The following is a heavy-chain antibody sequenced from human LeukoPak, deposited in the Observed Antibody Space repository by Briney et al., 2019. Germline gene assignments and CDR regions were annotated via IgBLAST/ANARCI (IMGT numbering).Heavy chain of an antibody. CDR3: AREIVGRYFDL. Sequence: GGSLRLSCAASGFTFSSYGMSWVRQAPGKGLEWVSSITSTSTFIYYSDTVEGRFTVSRDNAKNSLYLQMNSLRAEDTAVYYCAREIVGRYFDLWGQGTPVTVSS. V-gene: IGHV3-21*01. CDR2: ITSTSTFI. D-gene: IGHD2/OR15-2a*01. CDR1: GFTFSSYG. J-gene: IGHJ4*02.